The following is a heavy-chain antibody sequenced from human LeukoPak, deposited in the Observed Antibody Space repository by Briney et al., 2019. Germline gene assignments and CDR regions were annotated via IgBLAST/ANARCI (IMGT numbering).Heavy chain of an antibody. CDR3: ARGIYDTDSLGLYFDH. CDR2: ILEDGRYQ. Sequence: PGGSLRLSCAASGFTFSNYIMHWVRQAPGKGLDWVAVILEDGRYQSYADSVKGRFTISRDNSKNTLFLQMNSLRAEDTAVYYCARGIYDTDSLGLYFDHWGQGTLVTVSS. CDR1: GFTFSNYI. D-gene: IGHD3-16*01. V-gene: IGHV3-30*04. J-gene: IGHJ1*01.